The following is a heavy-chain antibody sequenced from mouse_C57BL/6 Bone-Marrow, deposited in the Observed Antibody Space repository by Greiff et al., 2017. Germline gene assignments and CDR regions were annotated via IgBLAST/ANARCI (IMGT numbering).Heavy chain of an antibody. CDR2: INPYNGGT. V-gene: IGHV1-19*01. CDR1: GYTFTDYY. D-gene: IGHD2-12*01. Sequence: EVKLQESGPVLVKPGASVKMSCKASGYTFTDYYMNWVKQSHGKSLEWIGVINPYNGGTSYNQKFKGKATLTADKSSSTAYMQFSSLTSEDSAIYYCARYRLNYFDYWGQGTTLTVSS. J-gene: IGHJ2*01. CDR3: ARYRLNYFDY.